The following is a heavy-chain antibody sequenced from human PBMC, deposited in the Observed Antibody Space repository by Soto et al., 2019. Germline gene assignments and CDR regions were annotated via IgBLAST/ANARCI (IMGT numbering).Heavy chain of an antibody. CDR2: IYYSGST. J-gene: IGHJ4*02. V-gene: IGHV4-59*01. Sequence: SETLSLTCTVSGGSISSYYWSWIRQPPGKGLEWIGYIYYSGSTNYNPSLKSRVTISVDTSKNQFSLKLSSVTAADTAVYYCARTLYTYGPRFDYWGQGTLVTVS. CDR1: GGSISSYY. CDR3: ARTLYTYGPRFDY. D-gene: IGHD5-18*01.